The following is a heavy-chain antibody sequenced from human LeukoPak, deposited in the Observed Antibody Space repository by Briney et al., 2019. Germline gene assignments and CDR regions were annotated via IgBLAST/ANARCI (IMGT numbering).Heavy chain of an antibody. D-gene: IGHD1-1*01. Sequence: SQTLSVTCAISGDSVSSNITAWNWIRQSPSRGLEWLGRTYFRSKWYSAYAVSVKGRITISPDASKNQFSLQLRSVTPEDTAVYYCARGPGTLHYWGPVSLVTVSS. V-gene: IGHV6-1*01. J-gene: IGHJ4*02. CDR1: GDSVSSNITA. CDR3: ARGPGTLHY. CDR2: TYFRSKWYS.